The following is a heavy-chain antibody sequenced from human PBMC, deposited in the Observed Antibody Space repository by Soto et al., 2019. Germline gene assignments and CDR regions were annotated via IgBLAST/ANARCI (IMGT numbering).Heavy chain of an antibody. Sequence: EVQLVESGGGLVQPGGSLKLSCAASGFTFSGSAMHWVRQASGKGLEWVGRIRSKANSYATAYAASVKGRFTISRDDSKNTAYLQMNSLKTEDTAVYYCTRGKGIAADYWGQGTLVTVSS. V-gene: IGHV3-73*02. CDR1: GFTFSGSA. J-gene: IGHJ4*02. D-gene: IGHD6-13*01. CDR3: TRGKGIAADY. CDR2: IRSKANSYAT.